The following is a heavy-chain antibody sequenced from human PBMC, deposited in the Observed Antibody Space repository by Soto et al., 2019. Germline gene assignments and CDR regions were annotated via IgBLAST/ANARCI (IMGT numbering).Heavy chain of an antibody. D-gene: IGHD3-3*01. CDR1: GFTFSSYA. J-gene: IGHJ6*02. CDR3: AREHYDFWSGSQGAYYYGMDV. Sequence: TGGSLRLSCAASGFTFSSYAMHWVRQAPGKGLEWVAVISYDGSNKYYADSVKGRFTISRDNSKNTLYLQMNSLRAEDTAVYYCAREHYDFWSGSQGAYYYGMDVWGQGTTVTSP. V-gene: IGHV3-30-3*01. CDR2: ISYDGSNK.